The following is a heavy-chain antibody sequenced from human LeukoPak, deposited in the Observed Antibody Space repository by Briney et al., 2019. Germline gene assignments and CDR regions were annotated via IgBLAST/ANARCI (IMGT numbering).Heavy chain of an antibody. Sequence: ASVKVSCKVSGYTLTELSMHWVRQAPGKGLEWMGGFDPEDGETIYAQKFQGRVTMTEDTSTDTAYMELSSVRYEDTDVYYCATDLGYSYTFQHWGQGTLVTVSS. CDR1: GYTLTELS. J-gene: IGHJ1*01. CDR3: ATDLGYSYTFQH. V-gene: IGHV1-24*01. CDR2: FDPEDGET. D-gene: IGHD5-18*01.